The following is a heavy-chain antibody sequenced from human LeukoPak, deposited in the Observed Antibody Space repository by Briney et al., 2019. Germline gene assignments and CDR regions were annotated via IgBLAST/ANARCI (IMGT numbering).Heavy chain of an antibody. V-gene: IGHV3-74*01. CDR1: GFAFSSYW. CDR3: ARSQFDY. J-gene: IGHJ4*02. CDR2: ISGEGTTT. Sequence: GGSLRLSCAASGFAFSSYWMLWVRHAPGKGLVWVSRISGEGTTTTYADSVKGRFTISRDNAKNILYLQMNSLRAEDTAIYYCARSQFDYWGQGILVTVSS.